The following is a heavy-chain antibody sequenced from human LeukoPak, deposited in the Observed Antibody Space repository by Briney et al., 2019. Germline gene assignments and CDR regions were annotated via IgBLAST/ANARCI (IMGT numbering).Heavy chain of an antibody. D-gene: IGHD4-17*01. CDR1: GFIFSTYP. J-gene: IGHJ4*02. Sequence: SGGSLRLSCAASGFIFSTYPMSWVRQAPGKGLEWVSAITGSGDSTFYADSVKGRCTISRDNSKNTLYLQMNSPRAEDTAVYYCARGDHGDYVFRFWGQGTLVTVSS. CDR2: ITGSGDST. V-gene: IGHV3-23*01. CDR3: ARGDHGDYVFRF.